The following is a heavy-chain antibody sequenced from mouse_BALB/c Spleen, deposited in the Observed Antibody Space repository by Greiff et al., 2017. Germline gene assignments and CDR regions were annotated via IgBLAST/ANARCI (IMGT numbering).Heavy chain of an antibody. CDR2: LSSCSSTL. CDR1: GFTFSSFG. D-gene: IGHD1-1*01. V-gene: IGHV5-17*02. CDR3: ARSDYYGSSLYAMDY. Sequence: EVKLMASGGGLVQPGGSRKLSCAASGFTFSSFGMHWVRQAPEKGLEWVAYLSSCSSTLYYADTVKGRFTISRDNPKNTQFLQMTSLRSEDTAMYYCARSDYYGSSLYAMDYGGQGTSVTVSS. J-gene: IGHJ4*01.